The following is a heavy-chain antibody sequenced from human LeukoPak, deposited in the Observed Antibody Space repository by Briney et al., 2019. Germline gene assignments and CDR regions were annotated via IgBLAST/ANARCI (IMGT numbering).Heavy chain of an antibody. CDR1: GDSISSGSYY. V-gene: IGHV4-61*02. J-gene: IGHJ4*02. Sequence: PSETLSLTCTVSGDSISSGSYYWTWIRQPAGQGLEWIGRIYTSGSTNYNPSLGSRVTISLDTSKNQFSLTLSSLTAADTAVYYCARDSPRDYFDSWGQGTLVTVSS. CDR3: ARDSPRDYFDS. CDR2: IYTSGST.